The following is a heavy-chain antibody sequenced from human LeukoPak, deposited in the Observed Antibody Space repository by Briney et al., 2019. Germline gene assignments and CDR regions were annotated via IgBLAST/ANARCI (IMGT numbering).Heavy chain of an antibody. CDR3: ARAGWELLSASFDP. CDR1: DYSISSYDY. D-gene: IGHD1-26*01. V-gene: IGHV4-38-2*02. J-gene: IGHJ5*02. Sequence: SETLSLTCSVSDYSISSYDYWAWIRQPPGKGLEWVGTIYYGGSIYGDPSLKGRITISLDTSKNQFSLKLNSVTAADTAVYYCARAGWELLSASFDPWGQGTLVIVSS. CDR2: IYYGGSI.